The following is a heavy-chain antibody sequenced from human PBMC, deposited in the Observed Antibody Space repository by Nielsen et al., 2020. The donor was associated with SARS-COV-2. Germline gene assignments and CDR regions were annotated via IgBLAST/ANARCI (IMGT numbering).Heavy chain of an antibody. CDR3: ARVGLDSSGYPAAFDI. CDR1: GFTFSSYW. D-gene: IGHD3-22*01. V-gene: IGHV3-74*01. J-gene: IGHJ3*02. CDR2: INSDGSST. Sequence: GGSLRLSCAASGFTFSSYWMHWVRQAPGKGLVWVSRINSDGSSTSYADSVKGRFTISRDNAKNTLYLQMNSLRAEDTAVYYCARVGLDSSGYPAAFDIWGQGTMVTVSS.